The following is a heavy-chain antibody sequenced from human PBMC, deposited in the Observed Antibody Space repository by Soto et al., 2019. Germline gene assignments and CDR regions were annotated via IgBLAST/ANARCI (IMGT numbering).Heavy chain of an antibody. CDR2: ISHDGSND. J-gene: IGHJ4*02. D-gene: IGHD3-22*01. CDR3: ARDRSMVVVVPGY. V-gene: IGHV3-30-3*01. CDR1: GFTFRSYA. Sequence: GGSLRLSCAASGFTFRSYAMHWVRQAPGKGLEWVALISHDGSNDYYADSVKGRFTISRDNSKNVVYLQMDSLRVDDTAVYYCARDRSMVVVVPGYWGQGTRVTVSS.